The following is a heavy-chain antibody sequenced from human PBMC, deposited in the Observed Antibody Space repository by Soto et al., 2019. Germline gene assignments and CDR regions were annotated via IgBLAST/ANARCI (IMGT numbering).Heavy chain of an antibody. D-gene: IGHD5-12*01. Sequence: HPGGSLRLSCAASGFTFSSYWMSWVRQAPGKGLEWVANIKQDGSEKYYVDSVKGRFTISRDNAKNSLYLQMNSLRAEDTAVYYCVRDWLRRGYYYGMDVWGQGTTVTVSS. J-gene: IGHJ6*02. CDR1: GFTFSSYW. CDR3: VRDWLRRGYYYGMDV. V-gene: IGHV3-7*05. CDR2: IKQDGSEK.